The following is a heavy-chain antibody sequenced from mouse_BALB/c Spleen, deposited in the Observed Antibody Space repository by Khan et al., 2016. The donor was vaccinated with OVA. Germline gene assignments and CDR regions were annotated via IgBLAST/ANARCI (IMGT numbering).Heavy chain of an antibody. D-gene: IGHD1-1*02. CDR1: GYSFTGYI. V-gene: IGHV1-20*01. Sequence: VQLQQSGHDLVKPGGSMKISCKASGYSFTGYIMNWVRQSHGKNLEWIGLINPNNGDTTYNQKFKDKATLTVDKSSSTAYMELLSLTSEDSAVFYCSRSVYGGFAYWGQGTLVTISA. CDR3: SRSVYGGFAY. J-gene: IGHJ3*01. CDR2: INPNNGDT.